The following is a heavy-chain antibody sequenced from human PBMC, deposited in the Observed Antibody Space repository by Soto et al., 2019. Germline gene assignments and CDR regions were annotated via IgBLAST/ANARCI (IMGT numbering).Heavy chain of an antibody. CDR1: GFPFSTSA. Sequence: EVQLLESGGGLVQPGGSLRLSCAASGFPFSTSAMNWVRQAPGKGLEWVSIISATSDAAYYAESVKGRFTSSRDNSKNTLYLQMNSLRPEDTAMYYCGKYSGSYPVYNGMNVWDQGTTVTVSS. V-gene: IGHV3-23*01. CDR2: ISATSDAA. D-gene: IGHD1-26*01. CDR3: GKYSGSYPVYNGMNV. J-gene: IGHJ6*02.